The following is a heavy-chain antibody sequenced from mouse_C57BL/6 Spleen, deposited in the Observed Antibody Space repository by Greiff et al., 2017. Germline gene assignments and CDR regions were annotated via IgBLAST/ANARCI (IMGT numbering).Heavy chain of an antibody. CDR3: AREAHWYFDV. D-gene: IGHD1-3*01. CDR2: IDPTSGGT. CDR1: GYTFTSYW. J-gene: IGHJ1*03. V-gene: IGHV1-72*01. Sequence: QVQLQQPGAELVKPGASVKLSCKASGYTFTSYWMHWVKQRPGRGLEWIGRIDPTSGGTKYNEKFKGKATLAVDNPTSTAYMQLSSLTSEDAAVYYCAREAHWYFDVWGTGTTVTVSS.